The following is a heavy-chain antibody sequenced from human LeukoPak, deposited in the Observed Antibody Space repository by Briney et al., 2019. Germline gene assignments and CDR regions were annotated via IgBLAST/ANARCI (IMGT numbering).Heavy chain of an antibody. CDR3: ARESGGSGSYYTEAYYFDY. V-gene: IGHV3-30*04. CDR2: ISYDGSNK. J-gene: IGHJ4*02. CDR1: GFTFSSYA. Sequence: GGSLRLSCAASGFTFSSYAMHWVRQAPGKGLEWAAVISYDGSNKYYADSVKGRFTISRDNSKNTLYLQMNSLRAEDTAVYYCARESGGSGSYYTEAYYFDYWGQGTLVTVSS. D-gene: IGHD3-10*01.